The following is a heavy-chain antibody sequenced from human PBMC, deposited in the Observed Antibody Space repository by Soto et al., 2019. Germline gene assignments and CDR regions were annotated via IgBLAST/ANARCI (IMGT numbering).Heavy chain of an antibody. D-gene: IGHD2-2*01. CDR1: GGSISSYY. Sequence: SETLSLTCTVSGGSISSYYWSWIRQPPGKGLEWIGYIYYSGSTNYNPSLKSRVTISVDTSKNQFSLKLSSVTAADTAVYYCARVCRSSTSCPFDYWGQGTLVTVSS. J-gene: IGHJ4*02. V-gene: IGHV4-59*01. CDR2: IYYSGST. CDR3: ARVCRSSTSCPFDY.